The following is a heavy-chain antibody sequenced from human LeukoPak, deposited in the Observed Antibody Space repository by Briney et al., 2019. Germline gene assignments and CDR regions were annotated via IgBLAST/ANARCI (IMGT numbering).Heavy chain of an antibody. V-gene: IGHV3-7*01. D-gene: IGHD4-17*01. J-gene: IGHJ4*02. CDR2: IKQDGSEK. CDR1: GFTLSDHY. CDR3: ARATSYGDYVDY. Sequence: PGGSLRLSCAASGFTLSDHYMDWVRQAPGKGLEWVANIKQDGSEKYYVDSVKGRFTISRDNAKNSLYLQMNSLRAEDTAVYYCARATSYGDYVDYWGQGTLVTVSS.